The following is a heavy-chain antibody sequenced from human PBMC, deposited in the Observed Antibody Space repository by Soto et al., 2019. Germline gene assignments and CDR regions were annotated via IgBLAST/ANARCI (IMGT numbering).Heavy chain of an antibody. D-gene: IGHD6-13*01. V-gene: IGHV3-21*01. CDR1: VFTLRSFT. J-gene: IGHJ5*02. CDR3: TRDASRDSSARGWFDP. CDR2: ISSNSAYI. Sequence: WWSLRLSCSASVFTLRSFTMNWFRQAPGKGLEWVSTISSNSAYIYYTDALRGRFTISRDNAKNSLHLQMNSLRAEDTAVYYCTRDASRDSSARGWFDPWGPGTLVTVSS.